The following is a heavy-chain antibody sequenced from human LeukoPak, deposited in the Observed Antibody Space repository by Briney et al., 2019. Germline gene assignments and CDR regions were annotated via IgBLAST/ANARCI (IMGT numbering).Heavy chain of an antibody. CDR1: GYTFSSYS. CDR2: ISSSGSTI. Sequence: GGSLRLSCAASGYTFSSYSMNWVRQAPGKGLEWVSYISSSGSTIYYADSVKGRFTISRDNAKNSLYLQMNSLRAEDTAVYYCARGMEDNYYYYGMDVWGQGTTVTVSS. J-gene: IGHJ6*02. V-gene: IGHV3-48*04. D-gene: IGHD2-8*01. CDR3: ARGMEDNYYYYGMDV.